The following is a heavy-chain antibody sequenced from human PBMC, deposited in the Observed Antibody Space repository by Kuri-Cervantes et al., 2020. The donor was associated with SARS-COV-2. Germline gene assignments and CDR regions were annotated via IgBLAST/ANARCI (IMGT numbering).Heavy chain of an antibody. D-gene: IGHD6-6*01. Sequence: GGSLRLSCAASGFTFSNYEMHWVRQRTGKGLEWVSAIGIAYGTFYAGSVKGRFTVSRENAKNSLYLQMNSLGAGDTAVYYCAREASISSTGAFDIWGQGTLVTVSS. CDR1: GFTFSNYE. V-gene: IGHV3-13*01. J-gene: IGHJ4*02. CDR3: AREASISSTGAFDI. CDR2: IGIAYGT.